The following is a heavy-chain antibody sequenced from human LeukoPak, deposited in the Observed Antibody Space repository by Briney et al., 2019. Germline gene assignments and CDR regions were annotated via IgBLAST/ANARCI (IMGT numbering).Heavy chain of an antibody. D-gene: IGHD3-22*01. Sequence: ASVKVSCKASGYTFTSYYMHWVRQAPGKGLEWMGGFDPEDGETIYAQKFQGRVTMTEDTSTDTAYMELSSLRSEDTAVYYCATGTPGYYDSSGYYYRSAIGRDYWGQGTLVTVSS. CDR1: GYTFTSYY. V-gene: IGHV1-24*01. CDR3: ATGTPGYYDSSGYYYRSAIGRDY. J-gene: IGHJ4*02. CDR2: FDPEDGET.